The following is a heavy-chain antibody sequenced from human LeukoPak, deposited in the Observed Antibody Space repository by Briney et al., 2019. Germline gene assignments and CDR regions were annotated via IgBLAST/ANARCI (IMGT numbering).Heavy chain of an antibody. CDR2: VAYSGNS. J-gene: IGHJ5*02. CDR3: ARVVRGAATFNRFDP. Sequence: PSDTLSLTCTVSGDSINNYYWSWLRQTPGEGLEWIGFVAYSGNSNYNPSLESRVTISIDTSKNQFSLKLNSVTAADTAMYYCARVVRGAATFNRFDPWGQGTLVTVSS. D-gene: IGHD3-10*02. V-gene: IGHV4-59*07. CDR1: GDSINNYY.